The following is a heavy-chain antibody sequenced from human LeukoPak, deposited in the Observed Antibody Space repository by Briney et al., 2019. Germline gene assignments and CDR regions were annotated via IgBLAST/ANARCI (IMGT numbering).Heavy chain of an antibody. D-gene: IGHD5-18*01. CDR1: GYSFTSYW. J-gene: IGHJ4*02. V-gene: IGHV5-51*01. CDR3: ARRVDTAMATMYYFDY. CDR2: IYPGDSDT. Sequence: GESLKFSCKGSGYSFTSYWFGWVRQMPGKGLEWRGIIYPGDSDTRYSPSFQGQVTISADKSLSTAYLQWSSLKATDTSKYYCARRVDTAMATMYYFDYWGQGTLVTVSS.